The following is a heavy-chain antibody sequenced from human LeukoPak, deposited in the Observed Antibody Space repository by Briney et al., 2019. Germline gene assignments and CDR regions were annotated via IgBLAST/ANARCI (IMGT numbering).Heavy chain of an antibody. CDR1: GGFISSDY. D-gene: IGHD2-8*01. V-gene: IGHV4-59*08. CDR3: ARQAVIMPTDMGGPWFDP. CDR2: VHYSGST. J-gene: IGHJ5*02. Sequence: LETLSLTCTVSGGFISSDYWSWIRQPPGKGLEWIANVHYSGSTNFNPSLKSRVSISVDKSKTQFSLKLSSVTAADTAVYYCARQAVIMPTDMGGPWFDPWGRGTLVAVSS.